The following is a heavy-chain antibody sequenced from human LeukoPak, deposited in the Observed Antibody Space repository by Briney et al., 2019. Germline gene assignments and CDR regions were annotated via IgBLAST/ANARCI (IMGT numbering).Heavy chain of an antibody. Sequence: SETLSLTCAVYGGSFSGYYWSWIRQPPGKGLEWIGSIYHSGSTYYNPSLKSRVTISVDTSKNQFSLKLSSVTAADTAVYYCARDPPRRRYCSGGSCDYYYYMDVWGKGTTVTVSS. CDR3: ARDPPRRRYCSGGSCDYYYYMDV. CDR1: GGSFSGYY. D-gene: IGHD2-15*01. V-gene: IGHV4-34*01. J-gene: IGHJ6*03. CDR2: IYHSGST.